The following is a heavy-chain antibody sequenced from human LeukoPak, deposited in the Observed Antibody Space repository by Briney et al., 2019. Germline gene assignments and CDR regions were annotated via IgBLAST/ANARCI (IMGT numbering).Heavy chain of an antibody. CDR2: ISWDGGST. CDR3: AKGPPGYYYMDV. CDR1: GFTFDDYT. Sequence: PGGSLRLSCAASGFTFDDYTMHWVRQAPGKGLEWVSLISWDGGSTYYADSVKGRFTISRDNSKNSLYLQMNSLRTEDTALYYCAKGPPGYYYMDVWGKGTTVTVSS. J-gene: IGHJ6*03. V-gene: IGHV3-43*01.